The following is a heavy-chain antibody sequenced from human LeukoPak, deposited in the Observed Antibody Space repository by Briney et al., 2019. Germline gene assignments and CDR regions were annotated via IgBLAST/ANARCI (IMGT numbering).Heavy chain of an antibody. D-gene: IGHD6-6*01. Sequence: ASVKVSCKASGYTFTGYYMHWVRQAPGQGLEWMGWINPNRGGTNYAQKFQGWVTMTTDTSISTAYMDLSSLRYGDTAVYYCASGPSDLGSSSQYWGQGTLVTVSS. CDR1: GYTFTGYY. CDR3: ASGPSDLGSSSQY. J-gene: IGHJ4*02. V-gene: IGHV1-2*04. CDR2: INPNRGGT.